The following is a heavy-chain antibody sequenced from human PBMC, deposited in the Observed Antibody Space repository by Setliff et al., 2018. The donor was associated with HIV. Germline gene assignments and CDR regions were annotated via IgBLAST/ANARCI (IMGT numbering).Heavy chain of an antibody. Sequence: SETLSLTCSVSGDSISSGSYFWGWIRQTPGKGLEWIGNIYYTGFAYYNPPLKSRVTISLDTSKTHFFLNLTSVTDADTAVYFCTREGRGDPAMATTRTDYWGQGKLVTVSS. V-gene: IGHV4-39*02. CDR1: GDSISSGSYF. D-gene: IGHD1-1*01. CDR3: TREGRGDPAMATTRTDY. CDR2: IYYTGFA. J-gene: IGHJ4*02.